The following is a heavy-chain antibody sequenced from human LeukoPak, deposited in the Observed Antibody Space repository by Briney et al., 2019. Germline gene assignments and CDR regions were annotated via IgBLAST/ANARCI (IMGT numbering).Heavy chain of an antibody. J-gene: IGHJ4*02. D-gene: IGHD5-18*01. CDR2: VSAYADDT. CDR3: ARGPPSYSSYYFDY. V-gene: IGHV1-18*01. Sequence: ASVKVSCKASGYTFTSYGISWVRQAPGQGLEWMGWVSAYADDTNYVQKFQGRVTMTTDTSTSTAYMELRSLRSDDTAVYYCARGPPSYSSYYFDYWGQGTLVTVSS. CDR1: GYTFTSYG.